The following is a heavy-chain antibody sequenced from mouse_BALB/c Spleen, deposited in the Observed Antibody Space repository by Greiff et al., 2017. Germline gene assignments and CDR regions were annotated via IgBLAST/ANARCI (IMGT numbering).Heavy chain of an antibody. CDR1: GYSFTGYN. V-gene: IGHV1-39*01. J-gene: IGHJ2*01. CDR3: ARSTVVGGDFDY. D-gene: IGHD1-1*01. Sequence: VHVKQSGPELEKPGASVNISCKASGYSFTGYNMNWVKQSNGKSLEWIGNIDPYYGGTSYNQKFKGKATLTVDKSSSTAYMQLKSLTSEDSAVYFCARSTVVGGDFDYWGQGTTLTVSS. CDR2: IDPYYGGT.